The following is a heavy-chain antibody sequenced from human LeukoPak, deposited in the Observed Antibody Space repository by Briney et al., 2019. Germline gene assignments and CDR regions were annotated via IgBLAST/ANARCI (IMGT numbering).Heavy chain of an antibody. CDR3: ARDWVEVGGDYMDA. Sequence: GGSLRLSCAASGFTFSSYSLNWVRQAPGRGLEWVSSISSSSSYIYYADSIKGRFTISRNNAKNSLYLLMNSLRAEDTAVYYCARDWVEVGGDYMDAWGKGTTVTISS. CDR1: GFTFSSYS. J-gene: IGHJ6*03. CDR2: ISSSSSYI. D-gene: IGHD2-15*01. V-gene: IGHV3-21*01.